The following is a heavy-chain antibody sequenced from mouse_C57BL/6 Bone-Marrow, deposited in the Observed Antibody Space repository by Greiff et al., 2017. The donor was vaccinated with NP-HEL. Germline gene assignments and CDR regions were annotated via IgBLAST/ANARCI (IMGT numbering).Heavy chain of an antibody. CDR2: INPNNGGT. Sequence: VQLQQSGPELVKPGASVKMSCKASGYTFTDYNMHWVKQSHGKSLEWIGYINPNNGGTSYNQKFKGKATLTVNKSSSTAYMELRSLTSEDSAVYYFARSPSSSNYAMDYWGQGTSVTVSS. CDR1: GYTFTDYN. J-gene: IGHJ4*01. CDR3: ARSPSSSNYAMDY. V-gene: IGHV1-22*01.